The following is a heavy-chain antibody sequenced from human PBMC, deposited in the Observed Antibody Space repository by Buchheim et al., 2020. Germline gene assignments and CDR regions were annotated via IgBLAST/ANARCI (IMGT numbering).Heavy chain of an antibody. Sequence: QVQLVQSADEVKKPGASVKVSCKASGYKFTGFGLSWVRRAPRQGLEWVGWINPYYFSTKNAQKFQGRVTLTTDTSTSTAYMELKSLRSDDTAVYYCARHDWGGNSPIVKEAFDLWGQGT. J-gene: IGHJ3*01. CDR1: GYKFTGFG. CDR2: INPYYFST. D-gene: IGHD5-12*01. CDR3: ARHDWGGNSPIVKEAFDL. V-gene: IGHV1-18*01.